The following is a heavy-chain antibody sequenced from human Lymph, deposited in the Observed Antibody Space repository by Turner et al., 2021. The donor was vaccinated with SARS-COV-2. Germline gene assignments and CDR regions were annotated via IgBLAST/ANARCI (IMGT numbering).Heavy chain of an antibody. V-gene: IGHV3-48*03. CDR1: GFTFSSYE. J-gene: IGHJ6*02. CDR2: ISSSGSTI. D-gene: IGHD6-6*01. Sequence: EVQLVESGGGLVQPGGSLRLSCAASGFTFSSYEMNWDRQAPGKGLGWVSYISSSGSTIYYADSVKGRFTISRDNAKNSLYLQMNSLRAEDTAVYYCARGALEYSSYFYYYGMDVWGQGTTVTVSS. CDR3: ARGALEYSSYFYYYGMDV.